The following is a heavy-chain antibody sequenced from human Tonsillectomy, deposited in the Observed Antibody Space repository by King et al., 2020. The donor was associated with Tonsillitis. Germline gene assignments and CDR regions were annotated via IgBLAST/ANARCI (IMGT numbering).Heavy chain of an antibody. D-gene: IGHD3-3*01. CDR3: ARAYYEFWSVYV. Sequence: VQLVQSGAEVKKPGSSVKVSCKASGGTFTTYAISWVRQAPGQGLEWMGGIIPIFGTTNYAQKFQGRVSITADKSTSSVYMELSSLRSEDTAVYYCARAYYEFWSVYVWGQGTMVTVSS. J-gene: IGHJ3*01. CDR2: IIPIFGTT. CDR1: GGTFTTYA. V-gene: IGHV1-69*06.